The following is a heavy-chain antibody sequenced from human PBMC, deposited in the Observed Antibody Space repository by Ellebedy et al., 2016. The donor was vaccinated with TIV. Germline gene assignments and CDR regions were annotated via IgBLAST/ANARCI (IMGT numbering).Heavy chain of an antibody. CDR1: GFTFRSYA. CDR2: ISGSGRST. V-gene: IGHV3-23*01. Sequence: PGGSLRLSCAASGFTFRSYAMSWVRQAPGKGLEWVSAISGSGRSTYNADPVKGRFTISRDNSKNTLYLQMNSLRVEDTAVYYCARGKSNLYRSIVARPYDYWGQGTLVTVSS. D-gene: IGHD6-6*01. CDR3: ARGKSNLYRSIVARPYDY. J-gene: IGHJ4*02.